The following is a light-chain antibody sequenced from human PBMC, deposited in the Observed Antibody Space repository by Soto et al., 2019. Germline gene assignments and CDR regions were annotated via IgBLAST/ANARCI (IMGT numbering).Light chain of an antibody. CDR1: QSVSSSY. CDR3: QQYGSSPLT. CDR2: GAS. J-gene: IGKJ4*01. V-gene: IGKV3-20*01. Sequence: EIVLTQSPGTLSLSPGERATLSCRASQSVSSSYLAWYQQKPGQAPRLLIYGASSRATGIPDRFSGSGSGTDFPLTINRLEPEDFAVYYCQQYGSSPLTFGGGTKVEI.